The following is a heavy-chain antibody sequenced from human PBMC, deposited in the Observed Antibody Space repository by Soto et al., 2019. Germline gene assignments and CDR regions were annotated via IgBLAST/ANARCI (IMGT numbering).Heavy chain of an antibody. V-gene: IGHV3-74*01. Sequence: PGGSLRLSCAASGFTFSSYWMHWARQAPGKGLVWVSRINSDGSSTGYADSVKGRFTISRDNAKNTLYLQMNSLRAEDTAVYYCATGYSSSWYYTLAEWGQGVLVTVSS. J-gene: IGHJ4*02. D-gene: IGHD6-13*01. CDR1: GFTFSSYW. CDR3: ATGYSSSWYYTLAE. CDR2: INSDGSST.